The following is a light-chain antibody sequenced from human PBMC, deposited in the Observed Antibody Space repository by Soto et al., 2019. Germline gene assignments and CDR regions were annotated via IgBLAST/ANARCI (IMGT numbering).Light chain of an antibody. CDR1: QSVSSSF. J-gene: IGKJ1*01. V-gene: IGKV3-20*01. CDR3: QQYGSSVT. CDR2: GAS. Sequence: EIVLTQSPGSLSLSPGEGATLSCRASQSVSSSFFAWYQQKPGQAPSLLIYGASRRATGVPDRFSGSGSGTDFTLSISRLEPEDSAVYYGQQYGSSVTFGQGTKVEIK.